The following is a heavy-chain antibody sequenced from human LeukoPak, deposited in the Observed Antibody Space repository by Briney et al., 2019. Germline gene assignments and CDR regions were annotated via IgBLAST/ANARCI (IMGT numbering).Heavy chain of an antibody. J-gene: IGHJ6*01. CDR3: ARHDPVPLYQRGMDV. CDR1: GGSISGYF. CDR2: IYSTGAT. D-gene: IGHD2-15*01. V-gene: IGHV4-59*08. Sequence: SETLSLTCTVSGGSISGYFWSCIRQPPGQGLEWIGYIYSTGATLYNPSLRSRVTMSIDTSRNQFSLKLSSVTAEETAVYYCARHDPVPLYQRGMDVWGPGTTVTDSS.